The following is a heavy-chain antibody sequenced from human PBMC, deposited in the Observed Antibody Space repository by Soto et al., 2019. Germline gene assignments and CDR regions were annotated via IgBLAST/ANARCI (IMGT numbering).Heavy chain of an antibody. V-gene: IGHV4-31*03. Sequence: NPSETLSLTCTVSGGSISSGGYYWSWIRQHPGKGLEWIGYIYYSGSTYYNPSLKSRVTISVDTSKNQFSLKLSSVTAADTAVYYCAIWEDYYDSSGYPDAFDIWGQGTMVTVSS. CDR3: AIWEDYYDSSGYPDAFDI. D-gene: IGHD3-22*01. J-gene: IGHJ3*02. CDR1: GGSISSGGYY. CDR2: IYYSGST.